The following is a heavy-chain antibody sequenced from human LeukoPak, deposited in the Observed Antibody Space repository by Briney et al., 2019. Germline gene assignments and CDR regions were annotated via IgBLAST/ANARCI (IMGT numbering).Heavy chain of an antibody. CDR1: GFTFSSYS. Sequence: GGSLRLSCAASGFTFSSYSMNWVRQAPGKGLEWVSYISSSSSTIYYADSVKGRFTISRDNAKNSLYLQMNSLRDEDTAVYYCARDRHKLLWFGELLGWFDPWGQGTLVTVSS. V-gene: IGHV3-48*02. CDR2: ISSSSSTI. J-gene: IGHJ5*02. CDR3: ARDRHKLLWFGELLGWFDP. D-gene: IGHD3-10*01.